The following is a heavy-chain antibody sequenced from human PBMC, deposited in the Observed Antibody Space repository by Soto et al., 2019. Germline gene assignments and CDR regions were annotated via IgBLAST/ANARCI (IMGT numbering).Heavy chain of an antibody. Sequence: LSLTCTVSGGSISSYYWSWIRQPPGKGLEWIGYIYYSGSTNYNPSLKSRVTISVDTSKNQFSLKLSSVTAADTAVYYCARSIGYCSSTSCYTGGWFDPWGQGTLVTVSS. V-gene: IGHV4-59*01. CDR1: GGSISSYY. J-gene: IGHJ5*02. CDR2: IYYSGST. CDR3: ARSIGYCSSTSCYTGGWFDP. D-gene: IGHD2-2*02.